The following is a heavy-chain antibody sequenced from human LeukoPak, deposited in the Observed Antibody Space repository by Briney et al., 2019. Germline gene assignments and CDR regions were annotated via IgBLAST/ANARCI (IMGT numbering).Heavy chain of an antibody. V-gene: IGHV1-46*01. D-gene: IGHD2-8*01. J-gene: IGHJ3*02. CDR2: INPSGGSK. Sequence: ASVKVSCKASGYTFTSYYMHWVRQAPGQGLEWMGIINPSGGSKSYAQKFQGRVTMTRDTSTSTVYMELSSLRSEDTAVYYCARMVAPPNDAFDIWGQGTMVTVSS. CDR1: GYTFTSYY. CDR3: ARMVAPPNDAFDI.